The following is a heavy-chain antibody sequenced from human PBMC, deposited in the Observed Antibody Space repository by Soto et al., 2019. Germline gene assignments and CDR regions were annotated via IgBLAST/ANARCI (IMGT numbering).Heavy chain of an antibody. CDR1: GGTFSSYR. Sequence: SVKVSCKASGGTFSSYRFNWVRPARGQRLEWLGGILPIYRTADYAQKFQGRVTITADESTSTAYMELSSLRSEDTAVYYCAREGGAGLYCSGGSCLTLYYYGMDVWGQGTTVTVSS. J-gene: IGHJ6*02. CDR3: AREGGAGLYCSGGSCLTLYYYGMDV. V-gene: IGHV1-69*13. D-gene: IGHD2-15*01. CDR2: ILPIYRTA.